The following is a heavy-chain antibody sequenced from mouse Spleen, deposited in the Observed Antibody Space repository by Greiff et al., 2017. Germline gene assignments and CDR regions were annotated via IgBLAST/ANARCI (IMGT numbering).Heavy chain of an antibody. Sequence: EVKLMESGGGLVKPGGSLKLSCAASGFTFSDYGMHWVRQAPEKGLEWVAYISSVSSTIYYADTVKGRFTISRDNAKNTLFLQMTSLRSEDTAMYYCARHLFYGNLDYWGQGTTLTVSS. CDR1: GFTFSDYG. V-gene: IGHV5-17*01. CDR3: ARHLFYGNLDY. J-gene: IGHJ2*01. CDR2: ISSVSSTI. D-gene: IGHD2-1*01.